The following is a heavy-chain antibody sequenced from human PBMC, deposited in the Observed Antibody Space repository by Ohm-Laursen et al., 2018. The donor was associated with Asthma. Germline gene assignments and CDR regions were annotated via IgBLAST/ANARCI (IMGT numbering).Heavy chain of an antibody. V-gene: IGHV1-69*13. CDR2: IIPIFGTA. J-gene: IGHJ6*02. Sequence: GALVKVSCKASGGTFSSYAISWVRQAPGQGLEWMGGIIPIFGTANYAQKFQGRVTITADESTSTAYMELSSLRSEDTAVYYCASHDQSLGPYYYYGMDVWGQGTTVTVSS. D-gene: IGHD7-27*01. CDR3: ASHDQSLGPYYYYGMDV. CDR1: GGTFSSYA.